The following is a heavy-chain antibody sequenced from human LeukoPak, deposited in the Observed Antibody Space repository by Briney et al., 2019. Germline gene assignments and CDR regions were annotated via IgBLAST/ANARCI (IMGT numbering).Heavy chain of an antibody. CDR3: AKDKKLAARGYFDY. Sequence: GGSLRLSCAASGFTFSSYSMNWVRQAPGKGLEWVSSISSSSSYIYYADSVKGRFTISRDNAKNSLYLQMNSLRAEDTALYYCAKDKKLAARGYFDYWGQGTLVTVSS. V-gene: IGHV3-21*04. J-gene: IGHJ4*02. CDR1: GFTFSSYS. CDR2: ISSSSSYI. D-gene: IGHD6-6*01.